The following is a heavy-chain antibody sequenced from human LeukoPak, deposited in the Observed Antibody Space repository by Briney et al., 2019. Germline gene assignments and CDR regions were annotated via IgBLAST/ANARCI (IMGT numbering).Heavy chain of an antibody. Sequence: GGSLRLSCAASGFAFSIYSMNWVRQAPGKGLEWVSSISSSSTYIYYADSVRGRFTISRDNAKNSLYLQMSSLRAEDTALYYCARSGSSLYYYTLDVWGQGTTVAVSS. V-gene: IGHV3-21*01. CDR3: ARSGSSLYYYTLDV. CDR2: ISSSSTYI. CDR1: GFAFSIYS. D-gene: IGHD6-6*01. J-gene: IGHJ6*02.